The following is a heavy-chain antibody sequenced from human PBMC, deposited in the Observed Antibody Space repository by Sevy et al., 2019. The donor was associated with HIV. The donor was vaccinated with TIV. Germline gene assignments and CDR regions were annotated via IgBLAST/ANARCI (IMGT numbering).Heavy chain of an antibody. Sequence: GGSLRLSCAASGFTFNTYAMNWVRQAPGKGLEWVSSVSGNGFDKYYADSVKGRFTIYRDNYRNTVSLQMNGLRVDDAVLYYCVKGLETEEVAPATAPPYFHYCGMDVWGQGTTVTVSS. J-gene: IGHJ6*02. D-gene: IGHD2-15*01. CDR3: VKGLETEEVAPATAPPYFHYCGMDV. V-gene: IGHV3-23*01. CDR2: VSGNGFDK. CDR1: GFTFNTYA.